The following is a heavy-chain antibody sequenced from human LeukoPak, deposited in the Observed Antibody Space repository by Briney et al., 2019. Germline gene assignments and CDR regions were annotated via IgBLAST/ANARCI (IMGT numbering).Heavy chain of an antibody. V-gene: IGHV4-34*01. CDR2: INHSGST. J-gene: IGHJ4*02. CDR1: GGSFSGYY. Sequence: ETLSLTCAVYGGSFSGYYWSWIRQPPGKGLEWIGEINHSGSTNYNPSLKSRVTISVDTSKDQFSLKLSSVTAADTAVYYCARGHSITMIVVVTPNHYFDYWGQGTLVTVSS. D-gene: IGHD3-22*01. CDR3: ARGHSITMIVVVTPNHYFDY.